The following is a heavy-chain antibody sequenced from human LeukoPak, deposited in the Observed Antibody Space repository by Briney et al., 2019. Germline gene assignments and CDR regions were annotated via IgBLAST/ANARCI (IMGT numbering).Heavy chain of an antibody. Sequence: GGSLRLSCAASGFTFSSYAMSWVRQAPGKGLEWVSGISGSGGSTYYADSVKGRFTISRDNSKNTLYLQMNSLRAEDTAVYYCAREGDYYGSGSQYWGQGTLVTVSS. V-gene: IGHV3-23*01. CDR1: GFTFSSYA. J-gene: IGHJ4*02. D-gene: IGHD3-10*01. CDR2: ISGSGGST. CDR3: AREGDYYGSGSQY.